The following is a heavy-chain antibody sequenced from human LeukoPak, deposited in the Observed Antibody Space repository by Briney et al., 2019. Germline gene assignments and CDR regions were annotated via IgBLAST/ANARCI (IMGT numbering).Heavy chain of an antibody. CDR3: ASVTWAYCSSTSCYYYYMDV. D-gene: IGHD2-2*01. Sequence: RPSETLSLTCTVSGVSISTSCWSWIRQSPGRGLEWVGYRCDDGRDLYNPSLRSRVSRVTISVDASEKQFSLSLRSVTAADTAVYYCASVTWAYCSSTSCYYYYMDVWGKGTTVTVSS. J-gene: IGHJ6*03. CDR1: GVSISTSC. V-gene: IGHV4-59*01. CDR2: RCDDGRD.